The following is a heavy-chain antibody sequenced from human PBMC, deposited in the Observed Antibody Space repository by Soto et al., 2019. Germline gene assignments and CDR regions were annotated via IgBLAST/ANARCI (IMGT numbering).Heavy chain of an antibody. CDR1: GGCISRYF. J-gene: IGHJ6*03. D-gene: IGHD3-16*01. CDR2: IYYSGST. V-gene: IGHV4-59*13. Sequence: SETLSLTCTVSGGCISRYFCSWSREPPGKGLQWIGHIYYSGSTDYNPSLKSRVALSVDASKTHFSLRLHSVTAADAAFYYCATYDSPYYYMDVWGKGTTVTVSS. CDR3: ATYDSPYYYMDV.